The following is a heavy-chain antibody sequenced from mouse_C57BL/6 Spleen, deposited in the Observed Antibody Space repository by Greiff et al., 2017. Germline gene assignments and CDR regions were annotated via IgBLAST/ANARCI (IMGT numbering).Heavy chain of an antibody. CDR3: ARYYGSSFYAMDY. CDR1: GYTFTSYW. D-gene: IGHD1-1*01. CDR2: IDPSDSET. V-gene: IGHV1-52*01. J-gene: IGHJ4*01. Sequence: VQLQQPGAELVRPGSSVKLSCKASGYTFTSYWMHWVKQRPIQGLEWIGNIDPSDSETLYNQKFKDKATLTVDKSSSTAYMQLSSLTSEDSAVYYCARYYGSSFYAMDYWGQGTSVTVSS.